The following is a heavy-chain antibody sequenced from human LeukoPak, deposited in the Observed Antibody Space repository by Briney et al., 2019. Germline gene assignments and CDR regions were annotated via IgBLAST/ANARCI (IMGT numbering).Heavy chain of an antibody. D-gene: IGHD3-10*01. Sequence: GGSLRLSCAASGFTFSSYSMNWVRQAPGKGLEWVANIKEDGSEKFYVDSVKGRFSMPRDNARNSLYLQMNSLRAEDTAVYYCARERSGQGSFDYWGQGTLVTVSS. J-gene: IGHJ4*02. V-gene: IGHV3-7*01. CDR1: GFTFSSYS. CDR3: ARERSGQGSFDY. CDR2: IKEDGSEK.